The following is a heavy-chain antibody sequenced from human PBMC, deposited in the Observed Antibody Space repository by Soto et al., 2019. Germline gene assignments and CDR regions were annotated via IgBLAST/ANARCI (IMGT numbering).Heavy chain of an antibody. J-gene: IGHJ4*02. CDR1: GDSVSSNSAA. D-gene: IGHD6-19*01. Sequence: PSQTLSLTCAISGDSVSSNSAAWNWIRQSPARGLEWLGRTYYRSKWYNEYALSVKSRITINPDTSKSQFSLQLNSVTSDDTAVYYCAREYSAGWSTWGQGTLVTVSS. CDR2: TYYRSKWYN. CDR3: AREYSAGWST. V-gene: IGHV6-1*01.